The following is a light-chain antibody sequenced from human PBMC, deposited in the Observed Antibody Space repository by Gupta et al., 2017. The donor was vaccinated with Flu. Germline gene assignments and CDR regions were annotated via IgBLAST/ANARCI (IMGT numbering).Light chain of an antibody. CDR1: GLCEKF. Sequence: PGQTATITCSGEGLCEKFVCWYQHKPGQSPLLVIYQDVNPPSVIPDRFAGSNSGNTATLTIGGTEALDEAYYFCQAYDSGTEVFGGGTTLTVL. CDR2: QDV. CDR3: QAYDSGTEV. V-gene: IGLV3-1*01. J-gene: IGLJ3*02.